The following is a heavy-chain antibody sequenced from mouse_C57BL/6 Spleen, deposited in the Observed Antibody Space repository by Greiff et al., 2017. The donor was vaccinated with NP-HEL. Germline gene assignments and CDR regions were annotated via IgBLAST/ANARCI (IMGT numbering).Heavy chain of an antibody. J-gene: IGHJ2*01. Sequence: VQLQQSGPELVKPGASVKISCKASGYTFTDYYMNWVKQSHGKSLEWIGDINPNNGGTSYNQKFKGKATLTVDKSSSTAYMELRSLTSEDSAVYYCARKGDYYGSSPYFDYWGQGTTLTVSS. D-gene: IGHD1-1*01. CDR3: ARKGDYYGSSPYFDY. CDR1: GYTFTDYY. V-gene: IGHV1-26*01. CDR2: INPNNGGT.